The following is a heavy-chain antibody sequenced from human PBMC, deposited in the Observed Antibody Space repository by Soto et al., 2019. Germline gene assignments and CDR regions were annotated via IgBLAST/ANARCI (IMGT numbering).Heavy chain of an antibody. D-gene: IGHD6-25*01. CDR1: GYSFTSYW. CDR3: ARLPTAATNKNPGGYYYGMEV. V-gene: IGHV5-10-1*01. CDR2: IDPSDSYT. J-gene: IGHJ6*02. Sequence: GESLKISCKGSGYSFTSYWISWVRQLPGKGLEWMGRIDPSDSYTNYSPSFQGHVTISADKSISTAYLQWSSLKASDTAMYYCARLPTAATNKNPGGYYYGMEVWGQGTTVTVSS.